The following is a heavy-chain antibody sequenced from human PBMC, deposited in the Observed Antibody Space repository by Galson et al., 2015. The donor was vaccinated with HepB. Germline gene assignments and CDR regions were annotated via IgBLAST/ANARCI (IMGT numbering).Heavy chain of an antibody. D-gene: IGHD3-16*01. CDR2: ITPMFGTP. CDR3: ARGFDSANYYYLY. J-gene: IGHJ4*02. V-gene: IGHV1-69*01. CDR1: GGTFSTCA. Sequence: SCKASGGTFSTCAISWVRQDPGQGLEWMGGITPMFGTPNYAQKFQGRVTITADESTSTAYTELASLRSEDTAVYYCARGFDSANYYYLYWGQGTPVTVSS.